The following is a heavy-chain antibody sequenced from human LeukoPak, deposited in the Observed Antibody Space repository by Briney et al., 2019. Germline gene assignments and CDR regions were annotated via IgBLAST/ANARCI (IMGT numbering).Heavy chain of an antibody. CDR3: ARDRRYCSSTSCYLNKRGPFDY. J-gene: IGHJ4*02. CDR1: GYTFTGYY. D-gene: IGHD2-2*01. Sequence: GASVKVSCKASGYTFTGYYMHWVRQAPGQGLGWMGWINPNSGGTNYAQKFQGRVTMTRDTSISTAYMELSRLRSDDTAVYYCARDRRYCSSTSCYLNKRGPFDYWGQGTLVTVSS. CDR2: INPNSGGT. V-gene: IGHV1-2*02.